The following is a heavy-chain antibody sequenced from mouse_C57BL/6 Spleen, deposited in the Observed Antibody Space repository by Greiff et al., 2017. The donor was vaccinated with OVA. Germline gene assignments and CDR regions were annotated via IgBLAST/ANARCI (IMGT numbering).Heavy chain of an antibody. D-gene: IGHD1-1*01. CDR1: GYTFTSYW. Sequence: QVQLQQPGAELVRPGSSVKLSCKASGYTFTSYWMHWVKQRPIQGLEWIGNIDPSDSETHYNQKFKDKATLTVDKSSSTAYMQLSSLTSEDSAVYYCARWYYGSSGYFDVWGTGTTVTVSS. CDR3: ARWYYGSSGYFDV. CDR2: IDPSDSET. J-gene: IGHJ1*03. V-gene: IGHV1-52*01.